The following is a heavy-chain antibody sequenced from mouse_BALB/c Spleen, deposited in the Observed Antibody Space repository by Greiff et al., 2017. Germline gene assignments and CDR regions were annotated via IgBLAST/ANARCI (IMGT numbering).Heavy chain of an antibody. Sequence: DVHLVESGGGLVQPGGSRKLSCAASGFTFSSFGMHWVRQAPEKGLEWVAYISSGSSTIYYADTVKGRFTISRDNPKNTLFLQMTSLRSEDTAMYYCARSGKGSSFDYWGQGTTLTVSS. V-gene: IGHV5-17*02. D-gene: IGHD4-1*01. J-gene: IGHJ2*01. CDR3: ARSGKGSSFDY. CDR2: ISSGSSTI. CDR1: GFTFSSFG.